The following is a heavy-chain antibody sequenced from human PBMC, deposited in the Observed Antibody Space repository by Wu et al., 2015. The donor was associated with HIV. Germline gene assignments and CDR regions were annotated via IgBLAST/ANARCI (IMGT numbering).Heavy chain of an antibody. J-gene: IGHJ5*01. CDR2: MNPKSGKT. D-gene: IGHD3-10*01. CDR1: GYTFISYD. CDR3: ARGPPSGYGSYEFGS. V-gene: IGHV1-8*01. Sequence: QVQLVQSGAEVKKPGASVKVSCKASGYTFISYDINWVRQATGQGLEWMGWMNPKSGKTGCAQKFQGRVSLTRNTSTSTAYMEVSSLRFEDTAVYYCARGPPSGYGSYEFGSWGLGTLVTVSS.